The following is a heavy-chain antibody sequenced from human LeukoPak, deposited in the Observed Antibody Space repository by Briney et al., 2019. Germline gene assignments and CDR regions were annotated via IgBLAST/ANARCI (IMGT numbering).Heavy chain of an antibody. Sequence: GGSLRLSCAASGFTFSTYAMHWVRQAPGKGLEWVSAVSGSGGDTYYADSVTGRFTISGDNSKNTLYVLLNSLRAEDTAVYYCATTLNTGFFQSWGRGTLVTVSS. J-gene: IGHJ5*02. CDR2: VSGSGGDT. D-gene: IGHD5-18*01. CDR1: GFTFSTYA. V-gene: IGHV3-23*01. CDR3: ATTLNTGFFQS.